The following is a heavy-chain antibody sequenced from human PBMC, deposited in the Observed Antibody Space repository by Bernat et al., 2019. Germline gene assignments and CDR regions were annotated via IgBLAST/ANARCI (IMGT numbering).Heavy chain of an antibody. J-gene: IGHJ4*02. Sequence: QLQLQESGPGLVKPLETLSLTCTVSGGSISSSSYYWGWIRQPPGKGLEWIGSIYYSGSTYYNPSLKSRVTISVDTSKNQFSLKLSSVTAADTAVYYCARHPSLGNWNDGGGHYFDYWGQGTLVTVSS. CDR1: GGSISSSSYY. CDR3: ARHPSLGNWNDGGGHYFDY. V-gene: IGHV4-39*01. D-gene: IGHD1-1*01. CDR2: IYYSGST.